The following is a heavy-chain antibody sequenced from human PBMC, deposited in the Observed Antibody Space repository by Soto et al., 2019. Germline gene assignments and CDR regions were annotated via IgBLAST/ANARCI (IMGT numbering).Heavy chain of an antibody. V-gene: IGHV4-38-2*01. J-gene: IGHJ5*02. D-gene: IGHD6-13*01. Sequence: PSETLSLTCAVSGYSISSGYYWGWIRQPPGKGLEWLGTTYYGASSYYNPSLRSRITILLDASTNQLSLKLSSVTAADTAVYFCVRVAGSASWYETDPWGQGILVTVSS. CDR3: VRVAGSASWYETDP. CDR2: TYYGASS. CDR1: GYSISSGYY.